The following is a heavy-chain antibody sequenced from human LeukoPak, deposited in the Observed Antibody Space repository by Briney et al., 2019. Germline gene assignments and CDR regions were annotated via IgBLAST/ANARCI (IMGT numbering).Heavy chain of an antibody. D-gene: IGHD2-15*01. V-gene: IGHV1-18*01. Sequence: ASVKVPCKASGYTFTSYGISWVRQAPGQGLEWMGWISAYNGNTNYAQKLQGRVTMTTDTSTSTAYMELRSLRSDDTAVYYCARALYCSGGSCFLDVWGQGTTVTVSS. J-gene: IGHJ6*02. CDR3: ARALYCSGGSCFLDV. CDR2: ISAYNGNT. CDR1: GYTFTSYG.